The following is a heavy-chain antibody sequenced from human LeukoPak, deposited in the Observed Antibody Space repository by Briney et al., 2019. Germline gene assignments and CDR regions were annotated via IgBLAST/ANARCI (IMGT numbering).Heavy chain of an antibody. D-gene: IGHD3-22*01. CDR2: ISYDGRNE. V-gene: IGHV3-30*03. J-gene: IGHJ4*02. Sequence: PGGSLRLSCAASGFTFTNYGMHWVRQAPGKGLEWVAMISYDGRNEYYVDSVKGRFTISRDNAKNSLYLQMNSLRAEDTAVYYCARESYYYDSSGYYYWGQGTLVTVSS. CDR3: ARESYYYDSSGYYY. CDR1: GFTFTNYG.